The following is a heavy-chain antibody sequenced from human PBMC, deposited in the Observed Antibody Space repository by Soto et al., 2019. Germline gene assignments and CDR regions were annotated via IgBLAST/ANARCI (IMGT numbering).Heavy chain of an antibody. CDR2: ISGSGGST. V-gene: IGHV3-23*01. CDR1: GFTFSSYA. D-gene: IGHD3-22*01. CDR3: AKVITMIVVVSALGY. Sequence: GGSLRLSCAASGFTFSSYAMSWVRQAPGKGLEWVSAISGSGGSTYYADSVKGRFTISRDNSKNTLYLQMNSLRAEDTAVYYCAKVITMIVVVSALGYWGQGTLVTVSS. J-gene: IGHJ4*02.